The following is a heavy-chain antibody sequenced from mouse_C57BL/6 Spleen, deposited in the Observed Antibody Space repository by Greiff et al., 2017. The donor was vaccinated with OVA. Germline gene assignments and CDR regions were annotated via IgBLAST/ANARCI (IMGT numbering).Heavy chain of an antibody. J-gene: IGHJ3*01. CDR3: ARGYGSSWFAY. CDR1: GYTFTSYW. Sequence: QVQLQQPGAELVKPGASVKLSCKASGYTFTSYWMQWVKQRPGQGLEWIGEIDPSDSYTNYNQKFKGKATLTVDTSSSTAYMQLSSLTSEDSAVYYCARGYGSSWFAYWGQGTLVTVSA. D-gene: IGHD1-1*01. V-gene: IGHV1-50*01. CDR2: IDPSDSYT.